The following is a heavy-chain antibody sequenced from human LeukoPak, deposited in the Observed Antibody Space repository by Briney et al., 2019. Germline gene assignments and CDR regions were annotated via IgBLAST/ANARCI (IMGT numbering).Heavy chain of an antibody. CDR1: GYTFTSYD. J-gene: IGHJ3*02. CDR3: ARGSLRYFDWLTLNFDAFDI. Sequence: GASVKVSCKASGYTFTSYDINWVRQATGQGLEWMGWMNPNSGNTGYAQKFQGRVTMTRNTSISTAYMELSSLRSEDTAVYYCARGSLRYFDWLTLNFDAFDIWGQGTMVTVSS. V-gene: IGHV1-8*01. CDR2: MNPNSGNT. D-gene: IGHD3-9*01.